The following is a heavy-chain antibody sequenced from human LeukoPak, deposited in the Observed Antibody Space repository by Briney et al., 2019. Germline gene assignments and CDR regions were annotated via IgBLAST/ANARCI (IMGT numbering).Heavy chain of an antibody. CDR1: GFTVSSNY. D-gene: IGHD5-18*01. CDR3: ARDSDVNTAIPFDY. V-gene: IGHV3-66*01. Sequence: GGFLRLSCAASGFTVSSNYMSWVRQAPGKGLEWVSVNYSGGSTYYADSVKGRFTISRDNSKNTLYLQMNSLRAEDTAVYYCARDSDVNTAIPFDYWGQGTLVTVSS. J-gene: IGHJ4*02. CDR2: NYSGGST.